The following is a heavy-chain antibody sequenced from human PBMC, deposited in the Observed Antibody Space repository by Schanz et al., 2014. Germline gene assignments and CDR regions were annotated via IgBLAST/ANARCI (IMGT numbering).Heavy chain of an antibody. CDR1: GFNFSNYD. CDR3: AKHVRSLTGNDY. Sequence: VQLVESGGGVVQPGRSLRLSCAASGFNFSNYDIHWVRQAPGKGLEWVSDISDSGDSTHYADSVKGRFTISRDNAKNSLYLQVNSLRAEDTAVYYCAKHVRSLTGNDYWGQGTLVTVSS. V-gene: IGHV3-48*03. CDR2: ISDSGDST. D-gene: IGHD3-9*01. J-gene: IGHJ4*02.